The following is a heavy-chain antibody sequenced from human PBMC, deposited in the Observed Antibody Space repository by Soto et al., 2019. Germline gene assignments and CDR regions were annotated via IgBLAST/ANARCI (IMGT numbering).Heavy chain of an antibody. J-gene: IGHJ3*02. D-gene: IGHD1-26*01. CDR2: IYHSGST. CDR3: ARAAGAKGVAARAFDI. V-gene: IGHV4-4*02. Sequence: SETLSLTCAVSGGSISSSNWWSWVRQPPGKGMECIGEIYHSGSTNYNPSLKSRVTISVDKSKNQFSLKLSTVTAADTAVYYCARAAGAKGVAARAFDIWGQGTMVTDSS. CDR1: GGSISSSNW.